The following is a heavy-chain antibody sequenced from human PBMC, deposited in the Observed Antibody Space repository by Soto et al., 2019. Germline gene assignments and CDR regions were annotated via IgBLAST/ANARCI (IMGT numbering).Heavy chain of an antibody. V-gene: IGHV3-33*01. Sequence: QVQLGESGGGVVQAGRSLRLSCAASGVTFSSYGMHWVRQAPGKGLEWVAGIWFDGSNKFYADSGKGRFTISRDNSKNTLSLQLNSLRDDDAAAYYCATTGPYWGQGTLVTVSS. CDR3: ATTGPY. CDR1: GVTFSSYG. CDR2: IWFDGSNK. J-gene: IGHJ4*02.